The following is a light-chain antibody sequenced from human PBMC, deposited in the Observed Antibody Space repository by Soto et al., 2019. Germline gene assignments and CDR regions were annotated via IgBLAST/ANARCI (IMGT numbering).Light chain of an antibody. CDR3: QQYGSSPTWT. J-gene: IGKJ1*01. CDR1: QSVSSSY. V-gene: IGKV3-20*01. CDR2: GAS. Sequence: EIVLTQSPGTLSLSPGERATLSCRAGQSVSSSYLAWYQQKPGQAPRLLIYGASSRATGIPDRFSGSGSGTDFTLTISRLEPEDSAVYYCQQYGSSPTWTFGQGTKVDIK.